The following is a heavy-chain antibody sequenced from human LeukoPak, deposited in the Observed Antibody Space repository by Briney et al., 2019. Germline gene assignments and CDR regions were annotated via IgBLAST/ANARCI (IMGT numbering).Heavy chain of an antibody. Sequence: GGSLRLSCAASGFTFSTYTMNWVRQAPGKGLEWVPSISGTSTYIYYADSVKGRFTISRDNAKNSLYLQMNSLRAEDTAVYYCARGIDYWGQGTLVTVSS. V-gene: IGHV3-21*01. J-gene: IGHJ4*02. CDR1: GFTFSTYT. CDR3: ARGIDY. CDR2: ISGTSTYI.